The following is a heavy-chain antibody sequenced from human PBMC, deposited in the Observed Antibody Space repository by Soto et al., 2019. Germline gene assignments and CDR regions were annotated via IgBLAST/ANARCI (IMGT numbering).Heavy chain of an antibody. CDR3: ARGSVGPTTDFDY. D-gene: IGHD1-26*01. J-gene: IGHJ4*02. CDR2: INPNGGGS. V-gene: IGHV1-2*04. Sequence: QVQLVQSGAEVKQPGASVKVSCKASGYTFTGFHIHWVRQAPGQGLEWMGWINPNGGGSNYAQKFQGWVTMTRDTSISTAYMELSRLKSDDTAVYYCARGSVGPTTDFDYWGQGTLVTVSS. CDR1: GYTFTGFH.